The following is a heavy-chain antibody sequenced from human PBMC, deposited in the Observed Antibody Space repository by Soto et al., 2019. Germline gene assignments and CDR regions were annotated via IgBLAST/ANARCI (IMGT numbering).Heavy chain of an antibody. J-gene: IGHJ4*02. V-gene: IGHV3-30*18. CDR1: GFTFSSYG. CDR3: AKEGSVVATPPDFDY. D-gene: IGHD5-12*01. CDR2: ISYDGSYK. Sequence: QVQLVESGGGVVQPGRSLRLSCAASGFTFSSYGMHWVRQAPGKGLEWVAVISYDGSYKYYADSMKGRVTISRDNSKNTLYGQMNSLRAEDTAVYYCAKEGSVVATPPDFDYWGQGTLVTVSS.